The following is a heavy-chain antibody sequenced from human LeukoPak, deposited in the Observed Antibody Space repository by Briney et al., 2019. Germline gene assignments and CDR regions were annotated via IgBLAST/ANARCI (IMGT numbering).Heavy chain of an antibody. D-gene: IGHD4-17*01. CDR3: ARGRENGDLDY. J-gene: IGHJ4*02. CDR1: GVSISSGDYY. Sequence: SSETLSLTCTVSGVSISSGDYYWSWIRQPPGKGLEWIGYIYYSGSTYYNPSLKSRVTISVDTSKNQFSLKLSSVTATDTAVYYCARGRENGDLDYWGQGTLVTVSS. V-gene: IGHV4-30-4*01. CDR2: IYYSGST.